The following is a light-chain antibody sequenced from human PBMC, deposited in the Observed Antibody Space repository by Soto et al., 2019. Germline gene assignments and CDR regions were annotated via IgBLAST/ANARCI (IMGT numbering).Light chain of an antibody. CDR1: QVITND. J-gene: IGKJ1*01. CDR3: LQLNTYPWT. Sequence: IQMTQSPSSLSASVGDRLSITCRASQVITNDLGWYQQKPGKAPKRLIYAASTLQSGVPSRFSGSGSGTEFTLTISSLQPEGVATYYCLQLNTYPWTFGQGTKVDIK. CDR2: AAS. V-gene: IGKV1-17*01.